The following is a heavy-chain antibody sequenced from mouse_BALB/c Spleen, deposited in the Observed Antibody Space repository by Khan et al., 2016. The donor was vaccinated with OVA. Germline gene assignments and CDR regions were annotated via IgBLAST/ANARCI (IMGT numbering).Heavy chain of an antibody. Sequence: EVQLQESGPDLVKPSQSLSLTCTVTGYSITSGYSWHWIRQFPGNRLEWMAYIHYSGSTNYNPSLKSRISITRDTSKNQFFLQLNSVTPEDTATXYCARFYYYGISFSYWGQGTLVTVSA. CDR3: ARFYYYGISFSY. V-gene: IGHV3-1*02. CDR2: IHYSGST. J-gene: IGHJ3*01. CDR1: GYSITSGYS. D-gene: IGHD1-1*01.